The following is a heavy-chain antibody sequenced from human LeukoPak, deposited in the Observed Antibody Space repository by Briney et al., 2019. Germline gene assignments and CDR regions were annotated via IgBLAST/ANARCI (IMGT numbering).Heavy chain of an antibody. Sequence: SETLSPTCTVSGGSISSYYWSWIRQPPGKGLEWIGYIYYSGSTNYNPSLKSRVTISVDTSKNQFSLKLSSVTAADTAVYYCARDLYGAFDYWGQGTLVTVSS. CDR3: ARDLYGAFDY. D-gene: IGHD4-17*01. V-gene: IGHV4-59*01. CDR1: GGSISSYY. CDR2: IYYSGST. J-gene: IGHJ4*02.